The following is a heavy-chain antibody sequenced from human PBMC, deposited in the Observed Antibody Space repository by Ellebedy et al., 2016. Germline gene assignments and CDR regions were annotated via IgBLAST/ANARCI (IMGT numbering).Heavy chain of an antibody. CDR2: INHSGST. V-gene: IGHV4-34*01. CDR1: GGSFSGYS. J-gene: IGHJ4*02. CDR3: ATYTMGRLDY. D-gene: IGHD1-1*01. Sequence: SETLSLTCAVYGGSFSGYSWNWIRQPPGKGLEWIGEINHSGSTNYNPSLESRVAISVDTSKNQFSLKLGSVTAADTAVYYCATYTMGRLDYWGQGTLVTVSS.